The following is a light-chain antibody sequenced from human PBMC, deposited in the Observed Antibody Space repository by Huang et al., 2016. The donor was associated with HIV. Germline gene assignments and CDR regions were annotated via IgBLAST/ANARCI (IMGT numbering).Light chain of an antibody. Sequence: AIQMTQSPSSLSAFVGDRVTITCRASQGIGNDLGWYQQKPGQAPKLLISAASTLQRGVPSRFSGSGSGTDFTLTINSLQPEDFATYYCLQDSTDPHTFGQGTRLEIK. CDR2: AAS. V-gene: IGKV1-6*01. CDR3: LQDSTDPHT. J-gene: IGKJ2*01. CDR1: QGIGND.